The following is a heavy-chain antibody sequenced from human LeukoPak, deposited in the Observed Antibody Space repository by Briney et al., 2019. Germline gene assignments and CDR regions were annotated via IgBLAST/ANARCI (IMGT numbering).Heavy chain of an antibody. CDR2: IIPIFGTA. J-gene: IGHJ4*02. CDR1: GGTFSSYA. V-gene: IGHV1-69*05. D-gene: IGHD3-9*01. Sequence: SVKVSCKASGGTFSSYAISWVRQAPGQGLEWMGRIIPIFGTANYAQKFQGRVTINTDESTSKAYMELSSLRSEDTAVYYCARVSDILTGSRYDYYFDYWGQGTLVTVSS. CDR3: ARVSDILTGSRYDYYFDY.